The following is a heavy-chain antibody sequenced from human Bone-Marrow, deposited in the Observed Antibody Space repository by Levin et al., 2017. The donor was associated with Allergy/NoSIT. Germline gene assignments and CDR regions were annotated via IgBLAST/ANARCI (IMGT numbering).Heavy chain of an antibody. J-gene: IGHJ3*02. CDR2: ISGSGSTT. CDR1: GFIFSTFA. Sequence: GGSLRLSCAASGFIFSTFAMSWVRQAPGKGLEWVSAISGSGSTTYYADSVKGRFTISRDNSKNTLYLQMNSLRAEDTGDYFCAQDRHVAVSLFHIWGQGTTVIVSS. V-gene: IGHV3-23*01. CDR3: AQDRHVAVSLFHI. D-gene: IGHD2-15*01.